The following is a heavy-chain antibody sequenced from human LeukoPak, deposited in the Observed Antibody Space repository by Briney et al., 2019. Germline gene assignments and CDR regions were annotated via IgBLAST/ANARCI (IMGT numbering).Heavy chain of an antibody. CDR2: INHRGST. V-gene: IGHV4-39*02. D-gene: IGHD6-19*01. CDR3: ASTSGFIAVAGMDERYFDL. Sequence: PSETLSLTCTVSGDSISTSNSYWSWIRQPPGKGLEWIGEINHRGSTNYNPSLKSRVTISVDTSRNSFSLELSSVTAADTAVYYCASTSGFIAVAGMDERYFDLWGRGTLVTVSS. CDR1: GDSISTSNSY. J-gene: IGHJ2*01.